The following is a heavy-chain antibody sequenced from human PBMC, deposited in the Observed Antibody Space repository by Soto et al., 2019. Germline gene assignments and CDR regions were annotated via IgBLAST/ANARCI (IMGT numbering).Heavy chain of an antibody. V-gene: IGHV4-34*01. Sequence: SETLSLTCAVYGGSFSGYYWSWIRQPPGKGLEWIGEINHSGSTNYNPSLKSRVTISVDTSKNQFSLKLSSVTAADTAVYYCARGRSTVTQFSRYYYYMDVWGKGTTVTVSS. CDR2: INHSGST. CDR3: ARGRSTVTQFSRYYYYMDV. CDR1: GGSFSGYY. J-gene: IGHJ6*03. D-gene: IGHD4-17*01.